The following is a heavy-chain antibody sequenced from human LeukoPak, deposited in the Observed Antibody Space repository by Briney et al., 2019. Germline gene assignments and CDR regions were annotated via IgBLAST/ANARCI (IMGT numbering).Heavy chain of an antibody. CDR3: AKAADDFDI. CDR1: GITLSSYG. J-gene: IGHJ3*02. V-gene: IGHV3-30*02. Sequence: TGGSLRLSCAASGITLSSYGMHWVRQAPGKGLEWMAFIPYDGSKEYYADSVKGRFIISRDNSKKTLYLQINSLRAEDTAVYYCAKAADDFDIWGQGTMVTVSS. CDR2: IPYDGSKE.